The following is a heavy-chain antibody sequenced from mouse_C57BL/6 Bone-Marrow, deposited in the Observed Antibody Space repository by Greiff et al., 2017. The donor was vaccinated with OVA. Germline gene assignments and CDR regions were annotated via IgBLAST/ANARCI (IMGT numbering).Heavy chain of an antibody. CDR2: IYPGSGST. Sequence: VQLQQPGAELVKPGASVKMSCKASGYTFTSYWITWVKQRPGQGLEWIGAIYPGSGSTNYNEKFKSKATLTVDTSSSTAYMQLSSLTSEDSAVYFCARHEEGYYGSCWDYWGQGTTLTGSS. D-gene: IGHD1-1*01. J-gene: IGHJ2*01. CDR1: GYTFTSYW. V-gene: IGHV1-55*01. CDR3: ARHEEGYYGSCWDY.